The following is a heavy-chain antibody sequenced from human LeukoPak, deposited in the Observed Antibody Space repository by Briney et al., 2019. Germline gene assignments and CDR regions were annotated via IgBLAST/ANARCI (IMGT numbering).Heavy chain of an antibody. D-gene: IGHD4-17*01. CDR3: ASTYGDYLWGYFDY. J-gene: IGHJ4*02. Sequence: GASVKVSCKASGGTFSSYAISWVRQAPGQGLEWMGXIIPIFGTANYAQKFQGRVTITADESTSTAYMELSSLRSEDTAVYYCASTYGDYLWGYFDYWGQGTLVTVSS. CDR1: GGTFSSYA. V-gene: IGHV1-69*13. CDR2: IIPIFGTA.